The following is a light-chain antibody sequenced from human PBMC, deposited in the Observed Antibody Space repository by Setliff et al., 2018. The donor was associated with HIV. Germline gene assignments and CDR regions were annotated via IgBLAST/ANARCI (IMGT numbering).Light chain of an antibody. CDR3: SSYTGSTTPYV. J-gene: IGLJ1*01. V-gene: IGLV2-14*01. Sequence: QSALPQPASVSGSPGQSITISCTGTSSDVGGYNLASWYQQHPGKAPKLMIYEVSNRPSGVSNRFSGSKSGNTASLTISGLQAEDEADYYCSSYTGSTTPYVFGTGTKVTV. CDR2: EVS. CDR1: SSDVGGYNL.